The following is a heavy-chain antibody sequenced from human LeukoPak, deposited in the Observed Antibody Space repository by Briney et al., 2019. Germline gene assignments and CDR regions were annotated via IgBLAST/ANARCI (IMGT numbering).Heavy chain of an antibody. CDR3: ARAADYYDYYMDV. Sequence: SETLSLTCTVSGGSISSYYWSWIRQPAGKGLEWIGRIYTSGSTNYNPSLKSRVTISVDKSKNQFSLKLSSVTAADTAVYYCARAADYYDYYMDVWGKGTTVTVSS. V-gene: IGHV4-4*07. D-gene: IGHD2-15*01. CDR2: IYTSGST. CDR1: GGSISSYY. J-gene: IGHJ6*03.